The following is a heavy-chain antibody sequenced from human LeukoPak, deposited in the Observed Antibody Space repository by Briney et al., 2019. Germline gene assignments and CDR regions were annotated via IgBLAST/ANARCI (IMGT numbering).Heavy chain of an antibody. J-gene: IGHJ4*02. D-gene: IGHD3-16*01. CDR1: GFTFSNAW. CDR2: IKSKTDGGTT. Sequence: PGGSLRLSCAASGFTFSNAWMTWVRQAPGKGLEWVGRIKSKTDGGTTDYAAPVKGRFIISRDDSKNMVNLQMNSLKTEDTAVYYCTTGLMVTFFDYWGLGTLVTVSS. CDR3: TTGLMVTFFDY. V-gene: IGHV3-15*01.